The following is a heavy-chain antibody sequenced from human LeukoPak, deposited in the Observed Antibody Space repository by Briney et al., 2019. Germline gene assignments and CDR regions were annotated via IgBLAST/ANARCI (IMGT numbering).Heavy chain of an antibody. V-gene: IGHV4-34*01. CDR3: ARNYYGSGSYFSAEWYYYYYMDV. Sequence: SETLSLTCAVYGGSFSGYYWSWIRQPPGKGLEWIGEINHSGSTNYNPSLKSRVTISVDTSKNQFSLKLSSVTAADTAVYYCARNYYGSGSYFSAEWYYYYYMDVWGKGSTVTVSS. CDR1: GGSFSGYY. J-gene: IGHJ6*03. D-gene: IGHD3-10*01. CDR2: INHSGST.